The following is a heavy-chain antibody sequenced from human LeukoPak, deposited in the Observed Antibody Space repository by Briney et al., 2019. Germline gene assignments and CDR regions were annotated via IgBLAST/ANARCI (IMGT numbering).Heavy chain of an antibody. Sequence: GGSLRLSCAASGFTFSSYWMHWVRQAPGKGLVWVSRINPDGSTTSYADSVKGRFTISRDSAKNTLYLQMNSLRAEDTAVYYCARDSSGWDWGQGTLVTVSS. D-gene: IGHD6-19*01. CDR2: INPDGSTT. V-gene: IGHV3-74*01. J-gene: IGHJ4*02. CDR1: GFTFSSYW. CDR3: ARDSSGWD.